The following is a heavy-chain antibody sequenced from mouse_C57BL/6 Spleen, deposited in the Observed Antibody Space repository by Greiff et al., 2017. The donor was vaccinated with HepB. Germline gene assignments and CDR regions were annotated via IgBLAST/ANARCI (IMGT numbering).Heavy chain of an antibody. CDR1: GFSLSTSGMG. J-gene: IGHJ4*01. D-gene: IGHD1-1*01. CDR3: ARRLRNYAMDY. Sequence: QVTLKVCGPGILQSSQTLSLTCSFSGFSLSTSGMGVSWIRQPSGKGLEWLAHIYWDDDKRYKPSLKSRLTISKDTSRNQVFLKITSVDTADTATYYCARRLRNYAMDYWGQGTSVTVSS. V-gene: IGHV8-12*01. CDR2: IYWDDDK.